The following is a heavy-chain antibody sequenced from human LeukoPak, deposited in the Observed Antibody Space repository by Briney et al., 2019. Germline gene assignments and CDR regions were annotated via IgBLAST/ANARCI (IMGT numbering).Heavy chain of an antibody. J-gene: IGHJ4*02. V-gene: IGHV3-30*18. CDR2: ISSDGSDK. CDR1: GFTFSTYG. CDR3: AKERLGATTPNPDY. Sequence: PGGSLRLSCAASGFTFSTYGMHWVRQAPGKGLEWVAVISSDGSDKYYTDSVKGRFTISRDNSKNTLYLQMSSLRADDTALYYCAKERLGATTPNPDYWGQGTLVADSS. D-gene: IGHD1-26*01.